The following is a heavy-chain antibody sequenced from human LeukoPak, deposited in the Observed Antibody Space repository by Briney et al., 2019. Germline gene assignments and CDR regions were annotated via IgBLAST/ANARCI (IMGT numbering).Heavy chain of an antibody. V-gene: IGHV3-66*04. Sequence: GGSLRLSCAASGFTVSSNYMSWVRQAPGKGLEWVSVIYSGGSTYYADSVKGRFTISRDNSKNALYLQMNSLRAEDTAVYYCARHEGSSWYFGYYYYMDVWGKGTTVTVSS. J-gene: IGHJ6*03. CDR3: ARHEGSSWYFGYYYYMDV. D-gene: IGHD6-13*01. CDR1: GFTVSSNY. CDR2: IYSGGST.